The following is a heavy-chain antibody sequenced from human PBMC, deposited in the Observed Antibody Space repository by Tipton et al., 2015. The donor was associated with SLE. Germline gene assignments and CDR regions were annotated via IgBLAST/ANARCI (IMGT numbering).Heavy chain of an antibody. CDR3: ATDPGTEAAGPDY. CDR1: GFTFSSYW. V-gene: IGHV3-7*01. CDR2: IKQDGTER. J-gene: IGHJ4*02. Sequence: GSLRLSCAASGFTFSSYWMSWVRQAPGKGLEWVGNIKQDGTERYSADSVKGRFTVSRDNAKNSVFLQMNGLRAEDTAVYYCATDPGTEAAGPDYWGQGTLVTVSS. D-gene: IGHD6-25*01.